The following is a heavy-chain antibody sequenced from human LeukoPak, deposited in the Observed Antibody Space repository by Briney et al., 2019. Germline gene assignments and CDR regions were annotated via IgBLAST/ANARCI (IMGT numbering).Heavy chain of an antibody. CDR1: GSHFGIFG. CDR2: ISANNGNT. CDR3: ARVGVVVPAAWFDP. J-gene: IGHJ5*02. Sequence: ASVKVSCKASGSHFGIFGISWVRQAPGQGLEWMGWISANNGNTNYAQNLQGRVTMTTDTSTSTAYMELRSLRSDDTAVYYCARVGVVVPAAWFDPWGQGTLVTVSS. D-gene: IGHD2-2*01. V-gene: IGHV1-18*01.